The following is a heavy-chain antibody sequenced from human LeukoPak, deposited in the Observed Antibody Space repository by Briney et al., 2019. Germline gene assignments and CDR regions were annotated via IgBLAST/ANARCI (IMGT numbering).Heavy chain of an antibody. J-gene: IGHJ3*01. CDR2: ISSSSSYI. V-gene: IGHV3-21*01. CDR1: GFTFSSYS. Sequence: GGSLRLSCAASGFTFSSYSMNWVRQAPGKGLEWVSSISSSSSYIYYADSVKSRFTISRDNAKNSLYLQMNSLRAEDTAVYYCAVQGLRYFSRYWGQGTMVTVSS. D-gene: IGHD3-9*01. CDR3: AVQGLRYFSRY.